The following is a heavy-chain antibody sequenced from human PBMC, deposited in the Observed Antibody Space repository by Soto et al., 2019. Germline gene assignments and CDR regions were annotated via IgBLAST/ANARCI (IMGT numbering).Heavy chain of an antibody. CDR1: GGSISTADYY. Sequence: QVQLHESGPGLVRPSQTLSLTCNVSGGSISTADYYWSWIRQPPGKGLEWIGYIHYRGSTYYNPSLQTRVAITMFTSNNQFSRNLTSVTAADMAVYCCVSDYASGVYIGYWGQGTLVTVSS. D-gene: IGHD3-22*01. V-gene: IGHV4-30-4*01. CDR2: IHYRGST. J-gene: IGHJ4*02. CDR3: VSDYASGVYIGY.